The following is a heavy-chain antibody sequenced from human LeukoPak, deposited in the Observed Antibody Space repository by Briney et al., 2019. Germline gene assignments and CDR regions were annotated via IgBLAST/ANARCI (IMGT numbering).Heavy chain of an antibody. Sequence: GGSLRLSCAASGFTFSSYGMHWVRQAPGKGLEWVAVIWCDGGNKYYADSVKGRFTISRDNSKNTLYLQMNSLRAEDTAVYYCAKDYFGWLLSYAFDIWGQGTMVTVSS. V-gene: IGHV3-33*06. CDR3: AKDYFGWLLSYAFDI. J-gene: IGHJ3*02. CDR1: GFTFSSYG. CDR2: IWCDGGNK. D-gene: IGHD3-9*01.